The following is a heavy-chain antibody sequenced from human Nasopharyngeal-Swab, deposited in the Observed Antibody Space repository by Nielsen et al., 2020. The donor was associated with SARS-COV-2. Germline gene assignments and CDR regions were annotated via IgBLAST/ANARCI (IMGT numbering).Heavy chain of an antibody. V-gene: IGHV1-18*01. D-gene: IGHD4-17*01. CDR3: ARDVGDYGDYSVSFDY. Sequence: ASVKVSCKASGYSFTNYGITWVRQAPGQGLEWMGWISAYNGNTNYAQKLQGRVIMTTDTSTSTAYMELRSLRSDDTAVYYCARDVGDYGDYSVSFDYWGQGTLVTVSS. CDR2: ISAYNGNT. CDR1: GYSFTNYG. J-gene: IGHJ4*02.